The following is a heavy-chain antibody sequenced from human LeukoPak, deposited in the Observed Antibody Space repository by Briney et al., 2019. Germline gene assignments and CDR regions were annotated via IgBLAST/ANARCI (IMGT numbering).Heavy chain of an antibody. J-gene: IGHJ3*02. CDR1: GYTFTDYY. D-gene: IGHD3-22*01. CDR3: ARERYYYDSSKPYDAFDI. Sequence: ASVKVSCKASGYTFTDYYMHWVRQAPGQGLEWMGWINPHSGGTDHAQKFQGRVTMTRDTSISTAYMELSSLRSEDTAVYYCARERYYYDSSKPYDAFDIWGQGTMVTVSS. CDR2: INPHSGGT. V-gene: IGHV1-2*02.